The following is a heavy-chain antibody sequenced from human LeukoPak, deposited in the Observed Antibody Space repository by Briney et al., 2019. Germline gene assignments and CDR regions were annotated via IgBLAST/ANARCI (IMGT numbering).Heavy chain of an antibody. V-gene: IGHV3-11*06. CDR1: GFTFSDYY. CDR2: IHSSSAYT. CDR3: ARTGDYEGFDY. D-gene: IGHD4-17*01. Sequence: GGSLRLSCAASGFTFSDYYMNWIRQAPGKGLEWVSYIHSSSAYTNYADSVKGRFTISRDNAKNSLYLQMNSLRAEDTAVYYCARTGDYEGFDYWGQGTLVTVSS. J-gene: IGHJ4*02.